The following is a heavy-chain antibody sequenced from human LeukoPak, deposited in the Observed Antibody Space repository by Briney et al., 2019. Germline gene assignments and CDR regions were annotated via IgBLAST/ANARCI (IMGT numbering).Heavy chain of an antibody. CDR2: ITSSGTSI. Sequence: GGSLRLSCAASGFTFSSYEMIWVRQAPGKGLEWVSYITSSGTSIYYADSVKGRFTLSRDNTKNSLYLQMNSLSAEDTAVYYCARVRPTIFGVIIEPYFDYWGQGTLVTVSS. CDR3: ARVRPTIFGVIIEPYFDY. V-gene: IGHV3-48*03. D-gene: IGHD3-3*01. J-gene: IGHJ4*02. CDR1: GFTFSSYE.